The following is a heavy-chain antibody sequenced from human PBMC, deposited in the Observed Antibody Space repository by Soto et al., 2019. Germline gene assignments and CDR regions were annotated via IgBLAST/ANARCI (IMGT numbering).Heavy chain of an antibody. D-gene: IGHD3-10*01. CDR2: IIPILGIA. Sequence: GASVKVSCKASGGTFSSYTISWVRQAPGQGLEWMGRIIPILGIANYAQKFQGRVTITADKSTSTAYMELSSLRSEDTAVYYCARVNTMVRGVLTPSYNWFDPWGQGTLVTVSS. V-gene: IGHV1-69*02. J-gene: IGHJ5*02. CDR3: ARVNTMVRGVLTPSYNWFDP. CDR1: GGTFSSYT.